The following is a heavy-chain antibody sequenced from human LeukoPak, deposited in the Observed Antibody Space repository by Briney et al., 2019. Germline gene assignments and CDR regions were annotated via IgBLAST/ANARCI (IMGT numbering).Heavy chain of an antibody. CDR1: GFIFENYA. D-gene: IGHD2-2*02. CDR3: ARDPGSLPAAIGYCYYGMDV. Sequence: PGGSLRLSCAASGFIFENYAMHWVRQAPGKGLEWVSGISWNSGRIGYADSAKGRFTISRDNAKNSLYLQMNSLRTEDTALYYCARDPGSLPAAIGYCYYGMDVWGQGTTVTVS. J-gene: IGHJ6*02. V-gene: IGHV3-9*01. CDR2: ISWNSGRI.